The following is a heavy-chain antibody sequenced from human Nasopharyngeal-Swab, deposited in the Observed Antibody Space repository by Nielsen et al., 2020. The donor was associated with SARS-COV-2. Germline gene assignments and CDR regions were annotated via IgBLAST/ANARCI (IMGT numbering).Heavy chain of an antibody. CDR3: ARGLASWAIDF. Sequence: ASVKVSCKASAYSFTAYSMYWVRQAPGQGLEWMGRINPNTGGTKYAQKFQGRVTMTRDTSISTAYMELSSLRSDDTAVYYCARGLASWAIDFWGQGTLVTVSS. CDR1: AYSFTAYS. D-gene: IGHD2-21*01. V-gene: IGHV1-2*06. J-gene: IGHJ4*02. CDR2: INPNTGGT.